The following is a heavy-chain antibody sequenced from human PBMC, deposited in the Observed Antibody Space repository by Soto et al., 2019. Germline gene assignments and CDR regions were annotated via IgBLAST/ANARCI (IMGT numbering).Heavy chain of an antibody. J-gene: IGHJ4*02. V-gene: IGHV3-23*01. CDR3: AKGRGGSGSLTPRVDF. CDR2: ISGGGATT. Sequence: EVQLLESGGGLVQPGGSLRLSCAASGFTFNNYAMTWVRQAPGKGLEWVSAISGGGATTSYADSVKGRFTVSRDASKNTLYLQVSSLRAEDTALYYCAKGRGGSGSLTPRVDFWGQGTLVTVSS. CDR1: GFTFNNYA. D-gene: IGHD3-10*01.